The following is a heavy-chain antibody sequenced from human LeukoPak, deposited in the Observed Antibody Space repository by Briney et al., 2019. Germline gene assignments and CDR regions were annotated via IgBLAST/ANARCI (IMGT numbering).Heavy chain of an antibody. CDR3: ARDRVPVVRTYYYYGMDV. V-gene: IGHV1-69*13. CDR1: GYSFSTYT. Sequence: ASVKVSCKASGYSFSTYTMNWVRQAPGQRLEWMGGIIPIFGTANYAQKFQGRVTITADESTSTAYMELSSLRSEDTAVYYCARDRVPVVRTYYYYGMDVWGQGTTVTVSS. D-gene: IGHD4-23*01. J-gene: IGHJ6*02. CDR2: IIPIFGTA.